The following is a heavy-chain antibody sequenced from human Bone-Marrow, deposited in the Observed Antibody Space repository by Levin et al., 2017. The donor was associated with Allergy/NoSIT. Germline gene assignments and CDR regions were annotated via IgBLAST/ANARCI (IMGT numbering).Heavy chain of an antibody. V-gene: IGHV4-59*01. CDR3: ARGPDYGPARCYPMDV. CDR1: GGSINNYY. CDR2: IYYNGNT. D-gene: IGHD3-10*01. Sequence: SETLSLTCTVSGGSINNYYWNWIRRPPGKGLEWIGYIYYNGNTNYNPSLKSRVTISLDTSKNQVSLELSSVTAADTAVYYCARGPDYGPARCYPMDVWGKGTTVTVSS. J-gene: IGHJ6*03.